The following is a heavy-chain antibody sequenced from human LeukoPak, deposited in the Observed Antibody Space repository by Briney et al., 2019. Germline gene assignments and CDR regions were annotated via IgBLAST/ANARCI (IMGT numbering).Heavy chain of an antibody. Sequence: GGSLRLSCAAYGFTFTNYWLTWVRQAPGKGLGWVANINQDGGTEYYVDSMKGRFTISRDNAKNLVYLQINSLRAEDTAVYFCARHTLWRFDYWGQGALVTVSS. CDR1: GFTFTNYW. D-gene: IGHD3-3*01. CDR2: INQDGGTE. J-gene: IGHJ4*02. V-gene: IGHV3-7*01. CDR3: ARHTLWRFDY.